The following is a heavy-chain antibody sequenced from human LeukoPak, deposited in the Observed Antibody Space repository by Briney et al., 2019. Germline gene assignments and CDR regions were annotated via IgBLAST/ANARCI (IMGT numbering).Heavy chain of an antibody. J-gene: IGHJ6*03. CDR2: ISGSGGDT. CDR1: GFSFSDYA. V-gene: IGHV3-23*01. Sequence: GGSLRLSCAASGFSFSDYAMSWVCQAPGKGLEWVSAISGSGGDTYFADSVKGRFTISRDNSKRTVFLQMDSLRAEDTAVYYCAKDPHFYYYYYMDVWGNGTTVTVSS. CDR3: AKDPHFYYYYYMDV.